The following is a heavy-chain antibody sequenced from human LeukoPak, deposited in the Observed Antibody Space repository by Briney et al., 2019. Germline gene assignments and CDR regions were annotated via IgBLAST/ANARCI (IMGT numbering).Heavy chain of an antibody. CDR1: GYTFTSYA. V-gene: IGHV1-2*04. D-gene: IGHD3-22*01. CDR2: INPNSGGT. J-gene: IGHJ3*02. CDR3: ARERSGLDAFDI. Sequence: ASVKVSCKASGYTFTSYAMHWVRQAPGQRLEWMGWINPNSGGTNYAQKFQGWVTMTRDTSISTAYMELSRLRSDDTAVYYCARERSGLDAFDIWGQGTMVTVSS.